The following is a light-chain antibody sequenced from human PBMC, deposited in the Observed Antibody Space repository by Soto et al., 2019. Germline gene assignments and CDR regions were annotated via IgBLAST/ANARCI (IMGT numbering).Light chain of an antibody. CDR2: DVS. CDR1: SSDVGGYNY. J-gene: IGLJ1*01. V-gene: IGLV2-11*01. CDR3: CSYAGSHTYV. Sequence: QSALTQPRSVSGSPGQSVTISCTGTSSDVGGYNYVSWYQQHPGKAPKLMIYDVSKRPSGVPDRFSGSKSGNTASLTISELQAEDEADYYCCSYAGSHTYVFGTGTKVTVL.